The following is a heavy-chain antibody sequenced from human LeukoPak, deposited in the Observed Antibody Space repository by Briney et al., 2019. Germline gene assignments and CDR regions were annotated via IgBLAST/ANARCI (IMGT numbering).Heavy chain of an antibody. CDR3: ARDSVPSGYDFRWEPRELDY. J-gene: IGHJ4*02. D-gene: IGHD5-12*01. CDR2: IIPIFGTA. V-gene: IGHV1-69*06. Sequence: ASVKVSCKASGGTFSSYAISWVRQGPGQGLEWMGGIIPIFGTANYAQKFQGRVTITADKSTSTAYMELSSLRSEDTAVYYCARDSVPSGYDFRWEPRELDYWGQGTLVTVSS. CDR1: GGTFSSYA.